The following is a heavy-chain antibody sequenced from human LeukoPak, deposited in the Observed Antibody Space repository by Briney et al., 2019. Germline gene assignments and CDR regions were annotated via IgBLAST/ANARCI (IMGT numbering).Heavy chain of an antibody. D-gene: IGHD2-21*02. CDR2: IYYSGST. CDR1: GGSISSSSYY. V-gene: IGHV4-39*07. CDR3: ARDRDTWRY. Sequence: PSETLSLTCTVSGGSISSSSYYWGWIRQPPGKGLEWIGSIYYSGSTYYNPSLKSRVTISVDTSKNQFSLKLSSVTAADTAVYYCARDRDTWRYWGQGTLVTVSS. J-gene: IGHJ4*02.